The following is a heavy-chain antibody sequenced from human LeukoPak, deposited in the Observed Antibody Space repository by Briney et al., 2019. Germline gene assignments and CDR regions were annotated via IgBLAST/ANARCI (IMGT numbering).Heavy chain of an antibody. D-gene: IGHD2-15*01. J-gene: IGHJ6*03. CDR1: GGTFSSYA. CDR3: AREIVVVVAAKGRAGYYYMDV. Sequence: SVKVSCKASGGTFSSYAISWVRQAPGQGLEWMGRIIPILGIANYAQKFQGRVTITADKSTSTAYMELSSLRSEDTAVYYCAREIVVVVAAKGRAGYYYMDVWGKGTTVTVSS. V-gene: IGHV1-69*04. CDR2: IIPILGIA.